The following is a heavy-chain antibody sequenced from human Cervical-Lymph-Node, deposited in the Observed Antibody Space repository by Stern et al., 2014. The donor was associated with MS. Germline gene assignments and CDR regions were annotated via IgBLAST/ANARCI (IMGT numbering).Heavy chain of an antibody. D-gene: IGHD5/OR15-5a*01. CDR3: ASLYDSTDF. V-gene: IGHV3-48*01. CDR1: GFTFSSYS. Sequence: EMQLVESGGGLVQPGGSLRLSCAASGFTFSSYSMNWVRQAPGKGLELVSYISGSGTNIYYADSVRGRFTISRDNAKNSLSLQMNSLRVEDTAVYYCASLYDSTDFWGQGTLITVSS. CDR2: ISGSGTNI. J-gene: IGHJ4*02.